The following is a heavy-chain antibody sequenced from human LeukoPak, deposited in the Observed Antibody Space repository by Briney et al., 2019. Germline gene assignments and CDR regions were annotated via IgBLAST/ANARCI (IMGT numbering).Heavy chain of an antibody. J-gene: IGHJ3*02. CDR2: INPNSGGT. CDR1: GYTFTGYY. Sequence: ASAKISCKASGYTFTGYYMHWVRQAPGQGLEWMGWINPNSGGTNYAQRFQGRVTMTRDTSISTAYMELSRLRSDDTAVYYCARVFLSSSGLYDAFDIWGQGTMVTVSS. CDR3: ARVFLSSSGLYDAFDI. D-gene: IGHD6-19*01. V-gene: IGHV1-2*02.